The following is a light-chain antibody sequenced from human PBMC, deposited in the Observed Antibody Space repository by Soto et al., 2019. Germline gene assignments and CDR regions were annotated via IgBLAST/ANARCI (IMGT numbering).Light chain of an antibody. V-gene: IGKV1-5*03. CDR1: QSINCW. Sequence: DIQMTQSPSTLSASVGDRVTITCRASQSINCWLTWYQQKPGKAPKLVIYKASTLQSGVPSRFSGSGSGTEFTLTISSLQPDDFATYYCQQYNSYPRTFGQGTKLEVK. J-gene: IGKJ1*01. CDR3: QQYNSYPRT. CDR2: KAS.